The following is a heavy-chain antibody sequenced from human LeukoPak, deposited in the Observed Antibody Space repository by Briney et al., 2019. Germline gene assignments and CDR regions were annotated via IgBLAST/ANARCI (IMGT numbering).Heavy chain of an antibody. CDR1: GGSFSGYY. CDR2: INHSGST. V-gene: IGHV4-34*01. D-gene: IGHD3-22*01. J-gene: IGHJ4*02. Sequence: SETLSLTCAVYGGSFSGYYWSWNRQPPGKGLEWIGEINHSGSTNYNPSLKSRVTISVDTSKNQFSLKLSSVTAADTAVYHCARGRPPVGGYYPFYYWGQGTLVTVSS. CDR3: ARGRPPVGGYYPFYY.